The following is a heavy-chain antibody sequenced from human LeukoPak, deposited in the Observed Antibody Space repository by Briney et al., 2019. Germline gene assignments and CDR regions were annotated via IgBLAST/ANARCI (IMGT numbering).Heavy chain of an antibody. Sequence: SVKVSCKASGGTFSSYSISWVRQAPGQGPEWMGGSIPIFGTANYAQKFQGRVTITTDESTSIAYMELSSLRSEDTAVYYCARDIGGSDYGDSRDAFDIWGQGTMVIVPS. CDR2: SIPIFGTA. D-gene: IGHD4-17*01. CDR1: GGTFSSYS. J-gene: IGHJ3*02. CDR3: ARDIGGSDYGDSRDAFDI. V-gene: IGHV1-69*05.